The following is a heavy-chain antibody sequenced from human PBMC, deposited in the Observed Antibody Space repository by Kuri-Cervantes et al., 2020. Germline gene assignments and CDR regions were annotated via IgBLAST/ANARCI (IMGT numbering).Heavy chain of an antibody. D-gene: IGHD3-10*01. CDR2: IKQDGSEK. CDR1: GFTFSSYW. Sequence: GGSLRLSCAASGFTFSSYWMSWVRQAPGKGLEWVANIKQDGSEKYYVDSLKGRFTISRDNAKNSLYLQMNSLRAEDTALYYCAKDYGSGSLHDAFDIWGQGTMVTVSS. CDR3: AKDYGSGSLHDAFDI. J-gene: IGHJ3*02. V-gene: IGHV3-7*03.